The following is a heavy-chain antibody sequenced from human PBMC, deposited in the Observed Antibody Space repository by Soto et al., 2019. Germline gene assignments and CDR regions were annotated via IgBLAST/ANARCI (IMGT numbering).Heavy chain of an antibody. J-gene: IGHJ6*02. V-gene: IGHV4-34*01. CDR1: GGSFSDYY. Sequence: SETLSLTCAVYGGSFSDYYWSWIRQPPGKGLEWIGEINHSGSTNYNPSLRSRVTISVDTSKNQFSLKLSSVTAADTAVYYCARSVTTEGVDVWGQGTTVTVSS. D-gene: IGHD4-17*01. CDR3: ARSVTTEGVDV. CDR2: INHSGST.